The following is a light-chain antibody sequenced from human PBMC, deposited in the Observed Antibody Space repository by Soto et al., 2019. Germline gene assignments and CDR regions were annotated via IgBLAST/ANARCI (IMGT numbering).Light chain of an antibody. CDR2: AAS. J-gene: IGKJ5*01. CDR3: QQSYSTIS. V-gene: IGKV1-39*01. Sequence: DIQITQSPSSLSASVGDRVTITCRASQSINSYLNWYQQKPGKAPKLLIYAASSLQSGVPSRFSGSGSGTDFTLTISSLPPEDFTTYYCQQSYSTISFGQGTRLEIK. CDR1: QSINSY.